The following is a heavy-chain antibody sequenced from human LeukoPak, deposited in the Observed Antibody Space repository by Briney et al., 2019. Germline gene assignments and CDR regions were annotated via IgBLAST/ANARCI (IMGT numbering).Heavy chain of an antibody. J-gene: IGHJ6*02. CDR1: GFTFSSYW. V-gene: IGHV3-74*01. Sequence: GGSLRLSCAASGFTFSSYWMHWVRQAPGKGLVWVSRINSDGSSTSYADSVKGRFTISRDNAKNTLYLQMNSLRAEDTAVYYCASASRAHYYGMDVWGQGTTVTVSS. CDR3: ASASRAHYYGMDV. CDR2: INSDGSST.